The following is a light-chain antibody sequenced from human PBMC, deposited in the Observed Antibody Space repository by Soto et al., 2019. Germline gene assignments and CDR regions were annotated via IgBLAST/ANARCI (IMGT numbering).Light chain of an antibody. V-gene: IGKV3-15*01. J-gene: IGKJ4*01. CDR2: GAS. CDR1: RNINRK. CDR3: QQYYDYPPLI. Sequence: EIVMTQSPATLSVSPGERATLSCRASRNINRKLAWYQQKPGQAPRLLISGASTRATGIPARFSGSGSGTEFTLIISSLQSEDFAVYYCQQYYDYPPLIVGGGPKVEIK.